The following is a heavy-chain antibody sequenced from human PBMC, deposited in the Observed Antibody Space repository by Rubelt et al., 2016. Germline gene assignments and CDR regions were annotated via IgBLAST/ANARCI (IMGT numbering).Heavy chain of an antibody. CDR3: SRLMGYSTIDY. J-gene: IGHJ4*02. CDR2: IHPGDSAT. D-gene: IGHD5-12*01. Sequence: EVQLVQSGAEVKKPGESLRISCKGSGYRFTNYWIGWVRQMPGKGLEWMGIIHPGDSATRYSPSFQGQVTISADKSIHTAYLQWSSLKASDTAIYYCSRLMGYSTIDYWGQGTLVTVSS. CDR1: GYRFTNYW. V-gene: IGHV5-51*01.